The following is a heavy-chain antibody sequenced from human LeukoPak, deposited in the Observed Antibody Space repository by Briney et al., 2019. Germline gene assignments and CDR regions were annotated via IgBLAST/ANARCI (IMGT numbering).Heavy chain of an antibody. D-gene: IGHD6-19*01. Sequence: SETLSLTCAVYGGSFSGYYWSWIRQPPGKGLEWIGEINHSGSTNYNPSLKSRVTISVDTSKNQFSLKLSPVTAADTAVYYCARRVAVAGTETFDIWGQGTMVTVSS. CDR2: INHSGST. CDR1: GGSFSGYY. V-gene: IGHV4-34*01. CDR3: ARRVAVAGTETFDI. J-gene: IGHJ3*02.